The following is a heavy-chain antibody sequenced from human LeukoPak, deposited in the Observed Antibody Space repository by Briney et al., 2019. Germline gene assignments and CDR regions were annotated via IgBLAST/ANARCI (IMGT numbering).Heavy chain of an antibody. D-gene: IGHD3-22*01. CDR3: ATHPNYYDSSGYPYDAFDI. CDR1: GYTFTSYG. CDR2: IIPIFGTA. J-gene: IGHJ3*02. V-gene: IGHV1-69*13. Sequence: ASVKVSCKASGYTFTSYGISWVRQAPGQGLEWMGGIIPIFGTANYAQKFQGRVTITADESTSTAYMELSSLRSEDTAVYYCATHPNYYDSSGYPYDAFDIWGQGTMVTVSS.